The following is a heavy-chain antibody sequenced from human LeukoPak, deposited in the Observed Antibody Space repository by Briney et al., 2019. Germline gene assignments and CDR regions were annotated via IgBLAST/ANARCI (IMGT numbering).Heavy chain of an antibody. CDR3: ARDGDAPMTDFDY. CDR2: IKTDGSIT. D-gene: IGHD2-21*02. CDR1: GLTFSSYW. Sequence: QPGGSLRLSCAASGLTFSSYWMCWVRQDPGKGLAWVSCIKTDGSITAYAGSVKGRFTISRDNAKNTLYLQMNSLRADDTAVYYCARDGDAPMTDFDYWGQGTLVTVSS. J-gene: IGHJ4*02. V-gene: IGHV3-74*01.